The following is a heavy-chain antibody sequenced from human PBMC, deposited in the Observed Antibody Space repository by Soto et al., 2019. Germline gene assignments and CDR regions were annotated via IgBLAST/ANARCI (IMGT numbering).Heavy chain of an antibody. CDR2: IYYSGST. CDR1: GGSISSYY. D-gene: IGHD3-3*01. CDR3: ARSRFLAFMDV. Sequence: PSETLSLTCTVSGGSISSYYWSWIRQPPGKGLEWIGYIYYSGSTNYNPSLKSRVTISVDTSKNQFSLKLSSVAAADTAVYYCARSRFLAFMDVWGKGTTVTVSS. V-gene: IGHV4-59*08. J-gene: IGHJ6*03.